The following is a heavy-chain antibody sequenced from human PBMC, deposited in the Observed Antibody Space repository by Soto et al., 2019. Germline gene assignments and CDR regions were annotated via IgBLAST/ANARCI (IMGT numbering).Heavy chain of an antibody. CDR2: IYPGDSDT. J-gene: IGHJ6*02. D-gene: IGHD2-2*01. V-gene: IGHV5-51*01. Sequence: GESLKISCKGSGYSFTSYWIGWVRQMPGKGLEWMGIIYPGDSDTRYSPSFQGQVTISADKSISTAYLQWSSLKASDTAMYYCARHYCSSTSCYPVYYYYYGMDVSGQGTTVTVSS. CDR1: GYSFTSYW. CDR3: ARHYCSSTSCYPVYYYYYGMDV.